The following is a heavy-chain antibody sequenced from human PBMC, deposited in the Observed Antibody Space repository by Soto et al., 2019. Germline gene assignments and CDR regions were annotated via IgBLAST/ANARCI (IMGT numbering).Heavy chain of an antibody. CDR2: INAGNGNT. CDR3: ATTELHSGWFDP. D-gene: IGHD1-7*01. CDR1: GYTFTSYA. Sequence: ASVKVSCKASGYTFTSYAMHWVRQAPGQRLEWMGWINAGNGNTKYSQKFQGRVTITRDTSASTAYMELSSLRSEDTAVYYCATTELHSGWFDPWGQGTLVTVSS. J-gene: IGHJ5*02. V-gene: IGHV1-3*01.